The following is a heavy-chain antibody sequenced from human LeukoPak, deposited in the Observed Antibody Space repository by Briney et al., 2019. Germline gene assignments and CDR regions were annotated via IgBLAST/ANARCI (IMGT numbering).Heavy chain of an antibody. J-gene: IGHJ4*02. V-gene: IGHV4-34*01. D-gene: IGHD3-22*01. CDR2: INHSGST. Sequence: SETLSLTCTVSGGSISSYYWSWIRQPPGKGLEWIGEINHSGSTNYNPSLKSRVTISVDTSKNQFSLKLSSVTAADTAVYYCARVRMYYYDSSGYFDYWGQGTLVTVSS. CDR3: ARVRMYYYDSSGYFDY. CDR1: GGSISSYY.